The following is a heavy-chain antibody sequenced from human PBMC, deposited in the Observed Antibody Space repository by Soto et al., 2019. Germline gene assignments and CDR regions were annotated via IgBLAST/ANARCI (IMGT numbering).Heavy chain of an antibody. CDR1: GFSFISYA. J-gene: IGHJ4*02. D-gene: IGHD3-3*01. V-gene: IGHV3-23*01. Sequence: PGGSLRLSCAASGFSFISYAMSWVRQAPGKGLEWVSTISGSDGKTFYADSVKGRFSISRDTSKNMLYLQMNNLRGDDTAAYYCVRWSYLDYWGQGTRVTVSS. CDR2: ISGSDGKT. CDR3: VRWSYLDY.